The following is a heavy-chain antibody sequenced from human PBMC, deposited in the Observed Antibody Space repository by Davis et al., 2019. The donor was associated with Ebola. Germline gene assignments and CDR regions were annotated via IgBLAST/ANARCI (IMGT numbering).Heavy chain of an antibody. V-gene: IGHV3-53*05. CDR3: AKDDGYSSSWYVN. Sequence: GESLKISCAASGFTVSSNYMSWVRQAPGKGLEWVSVIYSGGSTYYADSVKGRFTISRDNSKNTLYLQMNSLRAEDTAVYYCAKDDGYSSSWYVNWGQGTLVTVSS. J-gene: IGHJ4*02. CDR2: IYSGGST. CDR1: GFTVSSNY. D-gene: IGHD6-13*01.